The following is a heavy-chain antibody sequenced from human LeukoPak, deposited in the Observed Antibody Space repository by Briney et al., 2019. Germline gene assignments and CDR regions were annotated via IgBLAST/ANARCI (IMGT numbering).Heavy chain of an antibody. CDR1: GFTFSTFA. D-gene: IGHD2-8*02. Sequence: GGSLRLSCAASGFTFSTFAMIWVRQPPGKGLEWVSGIFPSGGEIHYADSVRGRFTISRDNSKSILSLQMNSLRAEGTAIYYCATYRQVLLPFESWGQGTLVTVSS. V-gene: IGHV3-23*01. J-gene: IGHJ4*02. CDR3: ATYRQVLLPFES. CDR2: IFPSGGEI.